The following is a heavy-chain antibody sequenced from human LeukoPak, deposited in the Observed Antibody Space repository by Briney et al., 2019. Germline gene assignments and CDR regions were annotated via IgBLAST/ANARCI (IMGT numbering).Heavy chain of an antibody. Sequence: PGGSLRLSCAASGFTFSDYDMSWIRQAPGKGLEWVSYISSSGSTIYYADSVKGRFTISRDNAKNSLYLQMNSLRAEDTAVYYCAREQWLPTGAFDIWGQGTMVTVSS. CDR1: GFTFSDYD. CDR2: ISSSGSTI. CDR3: AREQWLPTGAFDI. D-gene: IGHD5-12*01. V-gene: IGHV3-11*01. J-gene: IGHJ3*02.